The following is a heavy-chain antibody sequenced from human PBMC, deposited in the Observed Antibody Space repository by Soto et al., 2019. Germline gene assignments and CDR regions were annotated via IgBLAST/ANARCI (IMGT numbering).Heavy chain of an antibody. Sequence: PGGSLRLSGAASGFTVSSYSMNWDRQAPGKGLEWVSYISSSSSTIYYADSVKGRFTISRDNAKNSLYLQMNSLRAEDTAVYYCARYCSSTSCYIVGRRYYYMDVWGKGTTVTVSS. V-gene: IGHV3-48*01. CDR3: ARYCSSTSCYIVGRRYYYMDV. CDR1: GFTVSSYS. D-gene: IGHD2-2*02. J-gene: IGHJ6*03. CDR2: ISSSSSTI.